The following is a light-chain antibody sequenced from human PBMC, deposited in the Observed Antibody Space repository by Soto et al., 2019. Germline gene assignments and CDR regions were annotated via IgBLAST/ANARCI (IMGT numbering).Light chain of an antibody. Sequence: EIVMTQSPATLSVSQGERATLSCRASQSVSSNLAWYQQKPGQAPRLLIYGASTRATGLPARFSSSGSGTEFTPTISRLESEDFAVYYRQQYNNRTTFCLGTQLEIK. CDR1: QSVSSN. V-gene: IGKV3-15*01. CDR2: GAS. J-gene: IGKJ5*01. CDR3: QQYNNRTT.